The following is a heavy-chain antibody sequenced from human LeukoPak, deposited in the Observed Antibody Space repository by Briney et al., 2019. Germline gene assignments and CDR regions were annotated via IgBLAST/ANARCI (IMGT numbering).Heavy chain of an antibody. CDR3: ARGMSIVGATLDYMDV. CDR2: IGTAGDT. V-gene: IGHV3-13*01. CDR1: GFTFSSYD. J-gene: IGHJ6*03. Sequence: GSLRLSCAASGFTFSSYDMHWVRQATGKGLEWVSAIGTAGDTYYPGSVKGRFTISRENAKNSLYLQMNSLRAGDTAVYYCARGMSIVGATLDYMDVWGKGTTVTVSS. D-gene: IGHD1-26*01.